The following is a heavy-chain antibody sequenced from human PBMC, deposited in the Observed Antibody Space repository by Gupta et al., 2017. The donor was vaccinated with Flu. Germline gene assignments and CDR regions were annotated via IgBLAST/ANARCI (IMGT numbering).Heavy chain of an antibody. Sequence: EVQLLESGGGLVQPGGSLRLSCAASGFNFSNYALSWVRQAPGKGLEWVSDISGSGGSTNYADSVKGRFTISRDKSKNTLYLQMNSLRAEDTAVYYCFYDSSGYYLDYWGQGTLVTVSS. CDR2: ISGSGGST. CDR1: GFNFSNYA. CDR3: FYDSSGYYLDY. V-gene: IGHV3-23*01. J-gene: IGHJ4*02. D-gene: IGHD3-22*01.